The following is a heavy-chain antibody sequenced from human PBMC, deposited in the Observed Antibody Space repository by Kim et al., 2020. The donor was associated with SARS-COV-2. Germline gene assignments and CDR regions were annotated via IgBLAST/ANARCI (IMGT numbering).Heavy chain of an antibody. J-gene: IGHJ4*02. CDR1: GGAINDFY. D-gene: IGHD6-19*01. V-gene: IGHV4-59*08. CDR3: ARQTSSGWYHFDS. Sequence: SETLSLTCTVSGGAINDFYWSWVRQPPGKELEWIGYISHSGGTNYNPSLKSRITISVDMSKNQFSMRLTSVTAADTVVYHCARQTSSGWYHFDSWGQGTL. CDR2: ISHSGGT.